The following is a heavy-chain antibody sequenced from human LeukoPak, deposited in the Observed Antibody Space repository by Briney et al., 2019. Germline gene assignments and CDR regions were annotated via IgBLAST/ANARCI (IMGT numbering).Heavy chain of an antibody. CDR3: ATETGSPGGFDY. CDR1: GYTLTELS. V-gene: IGHV1-24*01. Sequence: ASVKVSCKVSGYTLTELSMHWVRQAPRKGLEWMGGFDPEDGETIYAQKFQGRVTMTEDTSTDTAYMELSSLRSEDTAVYYCATETGSPGGFDYWGRGTLDTVSS. D-gene: IGHD1-26*01. J-gene: IGHJ4*02. CDR2: FDPEDGET.